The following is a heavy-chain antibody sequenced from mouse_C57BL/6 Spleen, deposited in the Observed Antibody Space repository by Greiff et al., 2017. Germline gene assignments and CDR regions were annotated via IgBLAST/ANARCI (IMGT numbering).Heavy chain of an antibody. Sequence: VQLQQPGAELVRPGTSVKLSCKASGYTFTSYWMHWVKQRPGQGLEWIGVIDPSDSYTNYNQKFKGKATLTVDTSSSTAYMQLSSLTSEDSAVYYCARGGTTRGLAYWGQGTLVTVSA. CDR1: GYTFTSYW. CDR2: IDPSDSYT. V-gene: IGHV1-59*01. D-gene: IGHD1-1*01. CDR3: ARGGTTRGLAY. J-gene: IGHJ3*01.